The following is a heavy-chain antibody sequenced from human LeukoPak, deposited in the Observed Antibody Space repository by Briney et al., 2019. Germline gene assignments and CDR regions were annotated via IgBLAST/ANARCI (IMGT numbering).Heavy chain of an antibody. CDR1: GFTFSSFA. V-gene: IGHV3-30*04. CDR3: ARSLIPGRWYFDL. CDR2: ISTDGSYK. Sequence: GKSLRLSCAVAGFTFSSFAFPWVRQAPGKGLEWVAAISTDGSYKYHGDSVKGRFTISRDNPMNTLYLQMNGLRPDDTAVYYCARSLIPGRWYFDLWGRGTLVTVSS. D-gene: IGHD3-16*01. J-gene: IGHJ2*01.